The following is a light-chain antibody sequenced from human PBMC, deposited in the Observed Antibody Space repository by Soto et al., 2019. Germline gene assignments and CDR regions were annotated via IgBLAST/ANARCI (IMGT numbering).Light chain of an antibody. Sequence: QSALTQPTSVSGSPGQSITISCTGNSSDVGAYNYVSWFQQHPDKAPKLMIYEVSNRPSGVSNRFSGSKSGNTASLTISGLQAEDEADYYCTSYTRSNTWVFGGGTKLTVL. CDR1: SSDVGAYNY. V-gene: IGLV2-14*01. CDR3: TSYTRSNTWV. CDR2: EVS. J-gene: IGLJ3*02.